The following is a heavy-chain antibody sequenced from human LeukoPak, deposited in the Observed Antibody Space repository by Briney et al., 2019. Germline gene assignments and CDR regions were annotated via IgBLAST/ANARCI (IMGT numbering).Heavy chain of an antibody. CDR2: VHPDGRT. Sequence: SETLSLTCDVSGVSVTSTNWWTWVRQPPGKGLEWIGEVHPDGRTNYNPSLKSRLIMSVDLPENHISLKLTSVTAADTAVYYFAREGGFYRPLDYSGQGTLVTVSS. CDR1: GVSVTSTNW. V-gene: IGHV4-4*02. D-gene: IGHD3-3*01. J-gene: IGHJ4*02. CDR3: AREGGFYRPLDY.